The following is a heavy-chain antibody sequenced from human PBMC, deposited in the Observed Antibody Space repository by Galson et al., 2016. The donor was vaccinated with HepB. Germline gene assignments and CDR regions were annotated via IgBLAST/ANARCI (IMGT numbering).Heavy chain of an antibody. V-gene: IGHV3-48*02. CDR1: GFTFSTYS. Sequence: LRLSCAASGFTFSTYSMNWVRQAPGKGLEWVSYISVGSRTTHYADSVRGRFTISRDDAKNSLFLQMISLRDEDTSMYYCVRDIDAWGQGTLVAVSS. CDR3: VRDIDA. CDR2: ISVGSRTT. J-gene: IGHJ5*02.